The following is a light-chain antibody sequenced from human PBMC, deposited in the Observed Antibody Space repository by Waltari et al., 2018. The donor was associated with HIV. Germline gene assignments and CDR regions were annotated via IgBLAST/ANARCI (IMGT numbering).Light chain of an antibody. Sequence: EELMTQSPATLSVSPGESATLPCRASPSISTNLAWYQQQPCQSPRLLIYNASTSASDIPARFSGFGSGTDFNLANSSLQSEDSAIYYCQKFDLWPPWTFGQGTKVEIK. V-gene: IGKV3-15*01. CDR3: QKFDLWPPWT. CDR2: NAS. CDR1: PSISTN. J-gene: IGKJ1*01.